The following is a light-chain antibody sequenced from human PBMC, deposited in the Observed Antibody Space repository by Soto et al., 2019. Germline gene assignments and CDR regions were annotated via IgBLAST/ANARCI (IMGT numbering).Light chain of an antibody. CDR1: QTISSS. CDR2: KAS. CDR3: QQDDSYSPYT. Sequence: DIQMTQFPPTLSASIGDRVTITCRASQTISSSLAWYQQKPGKAPKLLIYKASTLETGVPSRFSGSGSGTEFTLTISSLQPDYLATYYFQQDDSYSPYTFGQGTRLEIK. V-gene: IGKV1-5*03. J-gene: IGKJ2*01.